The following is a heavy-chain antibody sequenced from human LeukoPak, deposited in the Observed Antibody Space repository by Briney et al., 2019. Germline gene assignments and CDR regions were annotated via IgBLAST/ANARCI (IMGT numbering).Heavy chain of an antibody. Sequence: GGSLRLSCAASALTDSSKYMTWFRQAPGKGLEWLSVVYSDGGTLYADSVKGRFTISRDNSKNTVYLQRDILGAEDTTVYYCARGLRLYDSSGYVFDYWGQGTLVTVSS. D-gene: IGHD3-22*01. V-gene: IGHV3-53*01. CDR2: VYSDGGT. CDR1: ALTDSSKY. CDR3: ARGLRLYDSSGYVFDY. J-gene: IGHJ4*02.